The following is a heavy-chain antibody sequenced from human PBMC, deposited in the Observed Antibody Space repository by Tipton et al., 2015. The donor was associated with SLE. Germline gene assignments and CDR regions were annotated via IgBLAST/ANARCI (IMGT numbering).Heavy chain of an antibody. CDR2: ISAYNGNT. Sequence: QLVQSGAEVKKPGASVKGSCKASGYTFTSYGISWVRQAPGQGLEWLGWISAYNGNTNYAQKLQGRVTMTTDTSTSTAYMELRSLRSDDTAVYYCARTLVEMATITVYYYYYMDVWGKGTTVTVSS. D-gene: IGHD5-24*01. V-gene: IGHV1-18*01. CDR1: GYTFTSYG. J-gene: IGHJ6*03. CDR3: ARTLVEMATITVYYYYYMDV.